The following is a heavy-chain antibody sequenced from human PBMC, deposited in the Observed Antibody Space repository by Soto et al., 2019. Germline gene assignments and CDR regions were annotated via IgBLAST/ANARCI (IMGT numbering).Heavy chain of an antibody. CDR3: ARDDIPGIAVAIYGMDV. J-gene: IGHJ6*02. V-gene: IGHV3-33*01. Sequence: VESLRLSCAASGFTFSSYGMHWVRQAPGKGLDWVAVIWYDESNIYYADSVKGRFTISRDNSKNTLFLQMNSLRAEDTAVYYCARDDIPGIAVAIYGMDVWGQGTTVTVSS. D-gene: IGHD6-19*01. CDR2: IWYDESNI. CDR1: GFTFSSYG.